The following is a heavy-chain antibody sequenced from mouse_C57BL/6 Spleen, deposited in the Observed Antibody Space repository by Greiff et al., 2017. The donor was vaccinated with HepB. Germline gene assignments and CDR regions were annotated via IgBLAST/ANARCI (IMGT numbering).Heavy chain of an antibody. V-gene: IGHV1-69*01. CDR1: GYTFTSYW. CDR3: ARSGGTEYYFDY. Sequence: QVQLKQSGAELVMPGASVKLSCKASGYTFTSYWMHWVKQRPGQGLEWIGEIDPSDSYTNYNQKFKGKSTLTVDKSSSTAYMQLSSLTSEDSAVYYCARSGGTEYYFDYWGQGTTLTVSS. CDR2: IDPSDSYT. J-gene: IGHJ2*01. D-gene: IGHD4-1*01.